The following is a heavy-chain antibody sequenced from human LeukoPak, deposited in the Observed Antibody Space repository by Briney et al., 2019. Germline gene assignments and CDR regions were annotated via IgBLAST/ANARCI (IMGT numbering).Heavy chain of an antibody. CDR2: INHSGST. Sequence: SETLSLTCAVYGGFFSGYYWSWIRQPPGKGLEWIGEINHSGSTNYNPSLKSRVTISVDTSKNQFSLKLSSVTAADTAVYYCARRGRGTASWGQGTLVTVSS. V-gene: IGHV4-34*01. J-gene: IGHJ4*02. D-gene: IGHD1-14*01. CDR1: GGFFSGYY. CDR3: ARRGRGTAS.